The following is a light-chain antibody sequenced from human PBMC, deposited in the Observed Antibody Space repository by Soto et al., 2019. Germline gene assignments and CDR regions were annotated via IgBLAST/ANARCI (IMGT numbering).Light chain of an antibody. CDR3: QQTFSTPYT. J-gene: IGKJ2*01. Sequence: DIQMTQSPPSLSASVGDRVTITCRASQTISTYLNWYQQKPGKAPKLLIFAASSLESGVPSRVSGSGSWTDFTLTIGSLQPEDFAFYYCQQTFSTPYTFGQGTKLEIK. CDR2: AAS. CDR1: QTISTY. V-gene: IGKV1-39*01.